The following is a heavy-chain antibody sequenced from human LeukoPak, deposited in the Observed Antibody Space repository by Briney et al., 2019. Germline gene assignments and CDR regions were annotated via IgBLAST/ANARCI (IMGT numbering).Heavy chain of an antibody. V-gene: IGHV1-18*01. CDR3: ARDLYDDNRCFDF. CDR2: ISAYNGNT. J-gene: IGHJ4*02. D-gene: IGHD1-14*01. CDR1: GYAFTSFA. Sequence: ASVKVSCKASGYAFTSFAISWVRQAPGQGLEWMGWISAYNGNTNYAQKLQGRVTMTTDTSTSTAYMELRSLRSDDTAVYYCARDLYDDNRCFDFWGQGILVTVSS.